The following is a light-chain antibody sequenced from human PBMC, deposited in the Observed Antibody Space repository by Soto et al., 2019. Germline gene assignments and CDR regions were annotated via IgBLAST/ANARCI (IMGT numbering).Light chain of an antibody. CDR3: QPYNNWPPFT. V-gene: IGKV3-15*01. CDR1: QSVSSN. CDR2: GAS. Sequence: EIVMTQSPATLSVSPGERATLSCRASQSVSSNLSCYQQKPGQAPRLLIYGASTRATGIPARFSGSGSGTAFTLTISSLQSEDFAVYYCQPYNNWPPFTFGPGTKVDIK. J-gene: IGKJ3*01.